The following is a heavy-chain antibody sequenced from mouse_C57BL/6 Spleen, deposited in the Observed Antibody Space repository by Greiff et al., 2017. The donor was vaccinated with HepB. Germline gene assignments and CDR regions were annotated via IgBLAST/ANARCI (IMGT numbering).Heavy chain of an antibody. CDR3: ARPGYDYGYFDV. CDR1: GFTFSSYG. J-gene: IGHJ1*03. D-gene: IGHD2-3*01. CDR2: ISSGGSYT. Sequence: EVQVVESGGDLVKPGGSLKLSCAASGFTFSSYGMSWVRQTPDKRLEWVATISSGGSYTYYPDSVKGRFTISRDNAKNTLYLQMSSLKSEDTAMYYCARPGYDYGYFDVWGTGTTVTVSS. V-gene: IGHV5-6*01.